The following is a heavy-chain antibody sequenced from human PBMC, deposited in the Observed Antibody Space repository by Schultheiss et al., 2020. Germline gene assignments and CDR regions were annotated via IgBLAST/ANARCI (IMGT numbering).Heavy chain of an antibody. J-gene: IGHJ3*02. CDR2: IYTSGST. D-gene: IGHD4-23*01. CDR3: ARGGYGGNAEGTDAFDI. CDR1: GGSISSGSYY. V-gene: IGHV4-61*02. Sequence: SETLSLTCTVSGGSISSGSYYWSWIRQPAGKGLEWIGRIYTSGSTNYNPSLKSRVTISVDTSKNQFSLKLSSVTAADTAVYYCARGGYGGNAEGTDAFDIWGQGTMVTVSS.